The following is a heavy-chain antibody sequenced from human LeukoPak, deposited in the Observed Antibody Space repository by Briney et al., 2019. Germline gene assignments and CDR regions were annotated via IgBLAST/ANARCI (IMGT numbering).Heavy chain of an antibody. CDR1: GFTLSSYA. J-gene: IGHJ4*02. D-gene: IGHD6-19*01. Sequence: GGSLRLSCTISGFTLSSYAMHWVRQAPGKGLEWVSSISSSSSYIYYADSVKGRFTITRDNAKNSLYLQMNSLRAEDTAVYYCARVTSVAGSDYWGQGTLVTVSS. CDR2: ISSSSSYI. CDR3: ARVTSVAGSDY. V-gene: IGHV3-21*01.